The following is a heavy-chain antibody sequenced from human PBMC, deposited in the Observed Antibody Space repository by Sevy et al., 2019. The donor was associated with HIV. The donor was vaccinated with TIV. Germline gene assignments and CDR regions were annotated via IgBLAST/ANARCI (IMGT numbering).Heavy chain of an antibody. V-gene: IGHV1-18*01. Sequence: ASVKVSCKASGYTFTSYGISWVRQAPGQGLEWMGWISAYNGNTNYAPKLQGRVTMTTDTSTSTAYMELRSLRSDDTAVYYCARVNPRYCSGGSCENWFDPWGQGTLVTVSS. CDR1: GYTFTSYG. D-gene: IGHD2-15*01. CDR2: ISAYNGNT. J-gene: IGHJ5*02. CDR3: ARVNPRYCSGGSCENWFDP.